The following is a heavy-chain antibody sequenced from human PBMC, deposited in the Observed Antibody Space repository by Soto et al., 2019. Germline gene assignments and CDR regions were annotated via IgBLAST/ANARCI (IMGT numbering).Heavy chain of an antibody. J-gene: IGHJ4*02. D-gene: IGHD6-6*01. CDR1: RFTFSSYW. CDR2: INSDGIST. CDR3: ARSLSSSRAFDS. Sequence: PGGSLRLSCAASRFTFSSYWMHWVRQAPGKGLVWVSRINSDGISTSYADSVKGRFTISRDSAKNTLYLQMNSLGAEDTAVYYCARSLSSSRAFDSWGQGTLVTCSS. V-gene: IGHV3-74*01.